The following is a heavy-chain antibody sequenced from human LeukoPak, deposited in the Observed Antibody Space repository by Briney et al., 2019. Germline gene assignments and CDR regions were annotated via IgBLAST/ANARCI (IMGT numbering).Heavy chain of an antibody. CDR2: ISSSSSYI. J-gene: IGHJ3*02. V-gene: IGHV3-21*01. CDR1: GFTFSSYG. D-gene: IGHD3-10*01. CDR3: ARAGVIITRDAFDI. Sequence: GGSLRLSCAASGFTFSSYGMNWVRQAPGKGLEWVSSISSSSSYIYYADSVKGRFTISRDNAKNSLYLQMNSLRAEDTAVYYCARAGVIITRDAFDIWGQGTMVTVSS.